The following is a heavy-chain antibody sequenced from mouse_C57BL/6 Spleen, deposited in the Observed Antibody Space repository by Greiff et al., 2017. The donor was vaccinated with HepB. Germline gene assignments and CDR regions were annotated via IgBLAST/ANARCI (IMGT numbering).Heavy chain of an antibody. V-gene: IGHV14-3*01. CDR1: GFNIKNTY. CDR3: ARSRYYGSSEDWFAY. CDR2: IDPANGNT. Sequence: EVKLQQSVAELVRPGASVKLSCTASGFNIKNTYMHWVKQRPEQGLEWIGRIDPANGNTKYAPKFQGKATITADTSSNTAYLQLSSLTSEDTAIYYCARSRYYGSSEDWFAYWGQGTLVTVSA. J-gene: IGHJ3*01. D-gene: IGHD1-1*01.